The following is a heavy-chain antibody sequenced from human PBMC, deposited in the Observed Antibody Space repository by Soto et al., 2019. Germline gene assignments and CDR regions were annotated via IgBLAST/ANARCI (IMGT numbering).Heavy chain of an antibody. D-gene: IGHD1-20*01. CDR2: ISYDGSNK. CDR3: AKDGFYNWTRGYFDY. J-gene: IGHJ4*02. CDR1: GFTFSSYG. V-gene: IGHV3-30*18. Sequence: GGSLRLSCAASGFTFSSYGMHWVRQAPGKGLEWVAVISYDGSNKYYADSVKGRFTISRDNSKNTLYLQMNSLRAEDTAVYYCAKDGFYNWTRGYFDYWGQGTLVTVSS.